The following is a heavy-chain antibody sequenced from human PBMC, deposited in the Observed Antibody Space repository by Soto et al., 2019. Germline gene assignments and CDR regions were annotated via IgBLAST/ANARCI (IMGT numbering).Heavy chain of an antibody. Sequence: SETLSLTCAVSGGSISSGGYSWSWIRQPPGKGLEWIGYIYHSGSTYYNPSLKSRVTISVDRSKNQFSLKLSSVTAADTAVYYCARVGPWVPYYYDSSPYTFENWFDPWGQGTLVTVSS. CDR2: IYHSGST. D-gene: IGHD3-22*01. J-gene: IGHJ5*02. CDR1: GGSISSGGYS. CDR3: ARVGPWVPYYYDSSPYTFENWFDP. V-gene: IGHV4-30-2*01.